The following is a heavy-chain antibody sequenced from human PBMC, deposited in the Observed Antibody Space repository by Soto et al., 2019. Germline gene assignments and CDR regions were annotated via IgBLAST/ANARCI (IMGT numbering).Heavy chain of an antibody. CDR2: ISGSGGST. CDR3: AKGRAPSGWYPPYYYGMDV. V-gene: IGHV3-23*01. CDR1: GFTFSSYA. D-gene: IGHD6-19*01. J-gene: IGHJ6*02. Sequence: EVQLLESGGGLVQPGGSLRLSCAASGFTFSSYAMSWVRQAPGKGLEWVSAISGSGGSTLYADSVKGRINILRDNSKNTLYLQMNSLRAEDTAVYYCAKGRAPSGWYPPYYYGMDVWGLGTTVTVSS.